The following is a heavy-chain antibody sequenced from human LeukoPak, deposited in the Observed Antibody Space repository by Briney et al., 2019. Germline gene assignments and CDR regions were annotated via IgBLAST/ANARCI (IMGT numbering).Heavy chain of an antibody. CDR1: GFTFSSYA. CDR2: ISYDGSNK. CDR3: ARDRAGGSPRGAFDI. D-gene: IGHD2-15*01. V-gene: IGHV3-30-3*01. Sequence: GGSLRLSCAASGFTFSSYAMHWVRQAPGKGLEWVAVISYDGSNKYYADSVQGRFTISRDNSKNTLYLQMNSLRAEDTAVYYCARDRAGGSPRGAFDIWGQGTMVTVSS. J-gene: IGHJ3*02.